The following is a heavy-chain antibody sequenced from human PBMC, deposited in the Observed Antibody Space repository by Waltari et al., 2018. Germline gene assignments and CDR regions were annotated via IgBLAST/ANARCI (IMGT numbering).Heavy chain of an antibody. Sequence: QVQLVQSGAEVKKPGSSVRVSCQASGGPFRRYSFTWMRQAPGQGLEWMGGIVPVVRTTACTLNLQDRISMTTDQAKNAVHMGLNSLKAEDAALYCCARGIGVSYSLQNPFDISGQATLVTVTS. V-gene: IGHV1-69*16. D-gene: IGHD1-26*01. CDR2: IVPVVRTT. CDR1: GGPFRRYS. J-gene: IGHJ3*02. CDR3: ARGIGVSYSLQNPFDI.